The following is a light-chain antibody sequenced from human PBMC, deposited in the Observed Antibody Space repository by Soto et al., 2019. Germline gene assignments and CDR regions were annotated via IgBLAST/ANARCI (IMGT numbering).Light chain of an antibody. J-gene: IGLJ2*01. V-gene: IGLV4-69*01. CDR2: INSDGSH. Sequence: QLVLTQSPSASASLGASVKLTCTLSSGHSSFAIAWHQQQPEKGPRYLMKINSDGSHTKGGGIPDRFSGSGSGAERYLTISSLQSEDEAEYYCQTWGTGIVFGGGTKLTVL. CDR1: SGHSSFA. CDR3: QTWGTGIV.